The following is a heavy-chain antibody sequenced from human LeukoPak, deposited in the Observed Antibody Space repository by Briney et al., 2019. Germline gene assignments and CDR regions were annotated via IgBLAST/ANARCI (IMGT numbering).Heavy chain of an antibody. CDR2: INPSSGGT. CDR1: GYTFTGYY. D-gene: IGHD6-13*01. J-gene: IGHJ4*02. Sequence: ASVKVSCKSSGYTFTGYYMHWVRQAPGQGLEWMGWINPSSGGTNYSQNSQGRVTMIRDPSISKAYTELSSLRSDDTAVYSCARAQTMAAAGTGPGDFWGQGTLVTVSS. V-gene: IGHV1-2*02. CDR3: ARAQTMAAAGTGPGDF.